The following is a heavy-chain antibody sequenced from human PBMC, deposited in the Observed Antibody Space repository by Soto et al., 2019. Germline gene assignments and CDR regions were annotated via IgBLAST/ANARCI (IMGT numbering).Heavy chain of an antibody. Sequence: EVQLVESEGGLVQRGGSLNLSCPASGFTFIYYWLHWARQAPGKGLVGVSQFHSDGSSTTYADSVKGRFTISRDNAKNTLYLQMNSLRAEDTAVYYCARGDKGGFDLWGQGTTVTVSS. V-gene: IGHV3-74*01. J-gene: IGHJ3*01. D-gene: IGHD2-21*02. CDR2: FHSDGSST. CDR1: GFTFIYYW. CDR3: ARGDKGGFDL.